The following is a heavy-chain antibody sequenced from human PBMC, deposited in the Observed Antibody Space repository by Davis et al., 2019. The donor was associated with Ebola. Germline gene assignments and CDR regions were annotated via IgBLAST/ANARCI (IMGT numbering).Heavy chain of an antibody. CDR2: INANNGAT. D-gene: IGHD4-23*01. J-gene: IGHJ3*02. V-gene: IGHV1-2*02. CDR1: GYTFTDYF. Sequence: ASVKVSCKASGYTFTDYFIHWVRQAPGQGLEWMGWINANNGATRSAENFQGRVTMTRDTSISTAYMEVNTLRSDDTAVYYCASGLGWELLRRNEAFDIWGRGTLVTVSS. CDR3: ASGLGWELLRRNEAFDI.